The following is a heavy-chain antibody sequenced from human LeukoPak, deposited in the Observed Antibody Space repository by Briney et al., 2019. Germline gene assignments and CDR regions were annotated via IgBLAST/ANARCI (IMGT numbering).Heavy chain of an antibody. Sequence: ASVKVSCKASGYTFTSYGINWVRQAPGQGLEWMGMISAYNGNTNYTQKLQGRVTMTTDTSTSTAYMELRSVRSDDTAVYYCASSQWLGRPHEYYFDYWGQGALVTVSS. CDR3: ASSQWLGRPHEYYFDY. CDR1: GYTFTSYG. V-gene: IGHV1-18*01. CDR2: ISAYNGNT. D-gene: IGHD6-19*01. J-gene: IGHJ4*02.